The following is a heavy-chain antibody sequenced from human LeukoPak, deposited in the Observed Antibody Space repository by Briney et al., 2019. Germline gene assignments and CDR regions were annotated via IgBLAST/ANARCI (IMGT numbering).Heavy chain of an antibody. CDR1: GGSFSGYY. CDR2: INHSGST. D-gene: IGHD1-26*01. CDR3: ARVESGIVGATDFDY. J-gene: IGHJ4*02. Sequence: PSETLSLTCAVYGGSFSGYYWSWIRQPPGKGLEWIGEINHSGSTNYNPSLKSRVTISIGMSKNQFSLKLSSVTAADTAVYYCARVESGIVGATDFDYWGQGTLVTVSS. V-gene: IGHV4-34*01.